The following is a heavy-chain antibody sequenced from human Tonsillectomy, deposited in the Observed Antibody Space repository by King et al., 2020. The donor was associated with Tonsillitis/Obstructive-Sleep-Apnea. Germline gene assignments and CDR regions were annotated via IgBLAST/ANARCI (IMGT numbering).Heavy chain of an antibody. J-gene: IGHJ3*01. D-gene: IGHD2-2*01. CDR2: IKQDGSGQ. CDR3: ARDGGYCSSTNCYDAFDV. V-gene: IGHV3-7*04. CDR1: GFTFSRYW. Sequence: VQLVESGGGLVQSGGSLRLFCVLSGFTFSRYWMTWVRQAPAKGLEWVANIKQDGSGQNYLDFVRGRFTISRDNAKNSLYLQMTSLRAEDTAVYYCARDGGYCSSTNCYDAFDVWGQGTMVTVSS.